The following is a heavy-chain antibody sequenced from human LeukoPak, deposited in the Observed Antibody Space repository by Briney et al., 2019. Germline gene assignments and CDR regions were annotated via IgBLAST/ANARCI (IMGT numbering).Heavy chain of an antibody. CDR1: GFTFSSYA. V-gene: IGHV3-23*01. Sequence: PGGSLRLSCAASGFTFSSYAMSWVRQAPGKGLEWVSAISGSGGSTYYADSVKGRFTISRDNSKSTVYLQMSSLRVEDTAVYTCAKDWSPRWLVLRDDSEYFHHWGQGTLVTVSS. CDR2: ISGSGGST. J-gene: IGHJ1*01. D-gene: IGHD6-19*01. CDR3: AKDWSPRWLVLRDDSEYFHH.